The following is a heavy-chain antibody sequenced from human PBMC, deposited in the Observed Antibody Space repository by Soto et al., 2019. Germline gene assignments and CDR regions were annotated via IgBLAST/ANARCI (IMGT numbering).Heavy chain of an antibody. J-gene: IGHJ6*03. CDR3: AKEGTTPGSRYYYYYMDV. CDR1: GFTFDDYA. D-gene: IGHD1-1*01. CDR2: ISWNSGSI. Sequence: GGSLRLSCAASGFTFDDYAMHWVRQAPGKGLEWVSGISWNSGSIGYADSVKGRFTISRDNAKNSLYLQMNSLRAEDTALYYCAKEGTTPGSRYYYYYMDVWGKGTTVTVSS. V-gene: IGHV3-9*01.